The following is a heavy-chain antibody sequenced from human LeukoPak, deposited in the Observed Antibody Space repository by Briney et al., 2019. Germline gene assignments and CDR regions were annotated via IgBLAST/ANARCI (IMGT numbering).Heavy chain of an antibody. J-gene: IGHJ6*03. CDR2: INHSGST. CDR1: GGSFSGYY. V-gene: IGHV4-34*01. CDR3: ARVGESLRFLEWVPYYYYYMDV. Sequence: SETLSLNCAVYGGSFSGYYWSWIRQPPGKGLEWIGEINHSGSTNYNPSLKSRVTISVDTSKNQFSLKLSSVTAADTAVYYCARVGESLRFLEWVPYYYYYMDVWGKGTTVTVSS. D-gene: IGHD3-3*01.